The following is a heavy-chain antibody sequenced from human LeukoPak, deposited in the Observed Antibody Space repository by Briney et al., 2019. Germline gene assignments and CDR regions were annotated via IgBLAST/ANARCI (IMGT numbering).Heavy chain of an antibody. CDR3: ARDSSWSPDY. CDR1: GFTVSSNY. Sequence: PGGSLRLSCAASGFTVSSNYMSWVRQAPGKGLEWLSYISSRGNTMYYADSVKGRFTISRDNAKNSLYLQMNSLRAEDTAVYYCARDSSWSPDYWGQGTLVTVSS. J-gene: IGHJ4*02. CDR2: ISSRGNTM. D-gene: IGHD1-1*01. V-gene: IGHV3-11*04.